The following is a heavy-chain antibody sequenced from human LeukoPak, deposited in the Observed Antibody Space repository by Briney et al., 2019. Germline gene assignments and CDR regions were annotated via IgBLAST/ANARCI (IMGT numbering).Heavy chain of an antibody. D-gene: IGHD5-12*01. V-gene: IGHV4-39*07. CDR1: GGSISSSSYY. Sequence: SETLSLTCTVSGGSISSSSYYWGWIRQPPGKGLEWIGSIYHSGSTYYNPSLKSRVTISVDTSKNQFSLKLSSVTAADTAVYYCARESAIVATLGATFDYWGQGTLVTVSS. CDR3: ARESAIVATLGATFDY. J-gene: IGHJ4*02. CDR2: IYHSGST.